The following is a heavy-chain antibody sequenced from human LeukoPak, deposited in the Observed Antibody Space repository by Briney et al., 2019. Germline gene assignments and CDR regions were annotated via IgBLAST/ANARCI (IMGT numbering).Heavy chain of an antibody. J-gene: IGHJ4*02. Sequence: ASVKVSCTPSGYTFTSYYMHWVRQAPGQGLEWMGIINPSGGDTSYAQKFQGRVTMTKDTSTNTVYMELTSLRSEDTAVYYCAREVMDNLRFDYWGQGTLVTVSS. CDR3: AREVMDNLRFDY. D-gene: IGHD1-14*01. CDR1: GYTFTSYY. V-gene: IGHV1-46*01. CDR2: INPSGGDT.